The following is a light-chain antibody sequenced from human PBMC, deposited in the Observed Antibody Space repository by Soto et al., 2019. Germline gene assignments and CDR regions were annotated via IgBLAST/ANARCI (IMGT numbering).Light chain of an antibody. Sequence: EIVLTQSPATLSLSPGEIATLSCRASQSINRYLAWFQQKPGQAPRLLLYDASKRATGIPARFRGSGSGTDFTLTISSLEPEDFGVYYCQQRSDWPITFGQGTRLEIK. V-gene: IGKV3-11*01. J-gene: IGKJ5*01. CDR1: QSINRY. CDR2: DAS. CDR3: QQRSDWPIT.